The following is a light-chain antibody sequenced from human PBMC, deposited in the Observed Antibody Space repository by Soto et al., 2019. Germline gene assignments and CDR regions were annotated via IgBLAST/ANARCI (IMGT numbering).Light chain of an antibody. J-gene: IGLJ2*01. CDR1: SSDVGGYKY. CDR2: EVS. Sequence: QSVLTQPASVSGSHGQSITISCTGTSSDVGGYKYVSWYQQHPGKVPKLLIYEVSNRPSGVSNRFSGSKSGNTASLTISGIQAEDEDEYYCSSYTRSTTLNVLFGGGTKVTVL. V-gene: IGLV2-14*01. CDR3: SSYTRSTTLNVL.